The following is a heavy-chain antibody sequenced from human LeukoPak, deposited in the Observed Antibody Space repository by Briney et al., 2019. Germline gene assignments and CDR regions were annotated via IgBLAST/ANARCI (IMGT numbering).Heavy chain of an antibody. Sequence: GSSVKVSCKASGGTFSSYTISWVRQAPGQGLEWMGRIIPILGIANYAQKFQGRVTITADESTSTAYMELSSLRSEDTAVYYCARDGYCSGGSCHHWAFDIWGQGTMVTVSS. CDR3: ARDGYCSGGSCHHWAFDI. D-gene: IGHD2-15*01. CDR2: IIPILGIA. CDR1: GGTFSSYT. V-gene: IGHV1-69*04. J-gene: IGHJ3*02.